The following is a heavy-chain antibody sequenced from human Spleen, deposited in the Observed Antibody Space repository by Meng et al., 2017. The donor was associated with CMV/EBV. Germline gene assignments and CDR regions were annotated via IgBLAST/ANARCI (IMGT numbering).Heavy chain of an antibody. CDR3: TTDHYCSSTSCYTGAFDI. D-gene: IGHD2-2*02. CDR1: GFTFSNAW. Sequence: GGSLRLSCAASGFTFSNAWMSWVRQAPGKGLEWVGRIKSKTDGGTTDYAAPVKGRFTISRDDSKNTLYLQMNSLKTEDTAVYYCTTDHYCSSTSCYTGAFDIWGQGTTVTVSS. V-gene: IGHV3-15*01. J-gene: IGHJ3*02. CDR2: IKSKTDGGTT.